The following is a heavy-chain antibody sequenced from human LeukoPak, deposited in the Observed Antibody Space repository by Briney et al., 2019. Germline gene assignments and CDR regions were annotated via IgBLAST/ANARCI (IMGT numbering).Heavy chain of an antibody. D-gene: IGHD3/OR15-3a*01. V-gene: IGHV4-59*01. CDR3: ARDRSRTSSDY. J-gene: IGHJ4*02. CDR2: IYYSGST. Sequence: PSETLSLTRTVSGGSISSYYWSWIRQPPGKGLEWIGYIYYSGSTNYNPSLKSRVTISVDTSKNQFSLKLSSVTAADTAVYYCARDRSRTSSDYWGQGTLVTVSS. CDR1: GGSISSYY.